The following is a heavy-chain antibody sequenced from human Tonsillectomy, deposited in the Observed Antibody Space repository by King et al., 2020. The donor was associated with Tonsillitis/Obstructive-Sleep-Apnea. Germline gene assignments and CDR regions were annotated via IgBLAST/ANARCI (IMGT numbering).Heavy chain of an antibody. J-gene: IGHJ4*02. CDR1: GFTFRDYY. V-gene: IGHV3-11*05. D-gene: IGHD2-21*02. CDR2: MSSSGSHT. CDR3: ARMSDSVVY. Sequence: VQLVESGGGLVKPGGSLRLSCAASGFTFRDYYMSWIRQAPGKGLEWGSYMSSSGSHTNYADSDKGRFTISRDNAKNSLFRQMNSLRAEDTAVYYCARMSDSVVYWGQGTLVTVSS.